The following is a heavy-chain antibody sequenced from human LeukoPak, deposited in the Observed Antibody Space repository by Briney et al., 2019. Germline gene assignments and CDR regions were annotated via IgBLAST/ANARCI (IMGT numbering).Heavy chain of an antibody. D-gene: IGHD6-19*01. Sequence: GASVKVSCKASGYTFTGYYMHWVRQAPGQGLEWMGRINPNSGGTNYAQKFQGRVTMTRDTSISTAYMELSRLRFDDRAVYYCVGIAVAGSKVYWGQGTLVTVSS. V-gene: IGHV1-2*06. J-gene: IGHJ4*02. CDR3: VGIAVAGSKVY. CDR2: INPNSGGT. CDR1: GYTFTGYY.